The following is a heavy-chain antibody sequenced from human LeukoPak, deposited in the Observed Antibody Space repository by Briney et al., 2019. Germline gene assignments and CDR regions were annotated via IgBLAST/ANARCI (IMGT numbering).Heavy chain of an antibody. CDR2: IYPGDSDT. CDR1: GYSFTSYW. J-gene: IGHJ5*02. Sequence: GESLKISCKGSGYSFTSYWIGWVRQLPGKGLEWMGIIYPGDSDTRYSPSFQGQVTISADKSISTAYLQWSSLKASDTAMYYCARGQLPNWDWFDPWGQGTLVTVSS. D-gene: IGHD2-2*01. CDR3: ARGQLPNWDWFDP. V-gene: IGHV5-51*01.